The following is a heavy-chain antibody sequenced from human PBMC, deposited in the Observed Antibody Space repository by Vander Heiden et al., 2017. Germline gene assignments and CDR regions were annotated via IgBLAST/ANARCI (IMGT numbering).Heavy chain of an antibody. D-gene: IGHD2-15*01. CDR3: ARDPFVGFAATPDY. J-gene: IGHJ4*02. CDR2: IWYDGSNK. Sequence: QVQLVESGGGVVQPGMSLRLSCAAPGFTFSSYGMHWVRQAPGKGLEWVAVIWYDGSNKYYADSVKGRFTISRDNSKNTLYLQMNSLRAEDTAVYYCARDPFVGFAATPDYWGQGTLVTVSS. V-gene: IGHV3-33*01. CDR1: GFTFSSYG.